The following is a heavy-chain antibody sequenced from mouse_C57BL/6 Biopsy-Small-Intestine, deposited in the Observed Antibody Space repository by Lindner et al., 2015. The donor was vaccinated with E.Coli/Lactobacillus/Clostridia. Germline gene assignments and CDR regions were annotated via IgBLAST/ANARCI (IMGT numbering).Heavy chain of an antibody. CDR2: IYPRSGNT. CDR3: TSKEGLGAMDY. J-gene: IGHJ4*01. D-gene: IGHD1-3*01. Sequence: VQLQESGAELARPGASVKLSCKASGYTFTSYGINWVKQRTGQGLEWIGEIYPRSGNTYHNEKFRGKATLTADKSSSTAYMELRSLTSEDSAVYFCTSKEGLGAMDYWGQGTSVTVSS. CDR1: GYTFTSYG. V-gene: IGHV1-81*01.